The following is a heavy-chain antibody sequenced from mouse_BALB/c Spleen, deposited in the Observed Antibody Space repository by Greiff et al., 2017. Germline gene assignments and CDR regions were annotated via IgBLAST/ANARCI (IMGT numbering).Heavy chain of an antibody. CDR2: IYPGDGDT. V-gene: IGHV1-80*01. CDR1: GYAFSSYW. CDR3: ARQRGIYYAMDY. D-gene: IGHD2-14*01. Sequence: VKLVESGAELVRPGSSVKISCKASGYAFSSYWMNWVKQRPGQGLEWIGQIYPGDGDTNYNGKFKGKATLTADKSSSTAYMQLSSLTSEDSAVYFCARQRGIYYAMDYWGQGTSVTVSS. J-gene: IGHJ4*01.